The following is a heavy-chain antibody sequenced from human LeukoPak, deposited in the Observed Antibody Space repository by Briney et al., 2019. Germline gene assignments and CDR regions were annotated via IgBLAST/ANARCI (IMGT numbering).Heavy chain of an antibody. CDR3: ARDRHSGSYYGWFDP. V-gene: IGHV1-46*01. CDR2: INPSGGST. Sequence: ASVKVSRKASGYTFTSYYMHWVRQAPGQGLEWMGIINPSGGSTSYAQKFQGRVTMTRDTSTSTVYMELSSLRSEDTAVYYCARDRHSGSYYGWFDPWGQGTLVTVSS. D-gene: IGHD1-26*01. J-gene: IGHJ5*02. CDR1: GYTFTSYY.